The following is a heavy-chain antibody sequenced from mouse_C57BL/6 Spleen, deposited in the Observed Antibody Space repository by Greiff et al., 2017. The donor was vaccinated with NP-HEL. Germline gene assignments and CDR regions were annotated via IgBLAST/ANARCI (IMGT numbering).Heavy chain of an antibody. Sequence: VQLQQPGAELVKPGASVKLSCKASGYTFTSYWMHWVKQRPGQGLEWIGMIHPNSGSTNYNEKFKSKATLTVDKSSSTAYMQLSSLTSEDSAVYYCARESSSYGYFDVWGTGTTVTVSS. V-gene: IGHV1-64*01. CDR3: ARESSSYGYFDV. CDR2: IHPNSGST. D-gene: IGHD1-1*01. CDR1: GYTFTSYW. J-gene: IGHJ1*03.